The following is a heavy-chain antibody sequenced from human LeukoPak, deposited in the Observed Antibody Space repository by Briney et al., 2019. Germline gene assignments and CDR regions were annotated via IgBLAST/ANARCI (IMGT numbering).Heavy chain of an antibody. CDR1: GFTFSSYA. J-gene: IGHJ4*02. D-gene: IGHD3-22*01. V-gene: IGHV3-30-3*01. Sequence: GGSLRLSCAASGFTFSSYAMHWVRQAPGKGLEWVAVISCDGSNKYYADSVKGRFTISRDNSKNTLYLQMNSLRAEDTAVYYRARGGVLHYYDSSGYGIDYWGQGTLVTVSS. CDR2: ISCDGSNK. CDR3: ARGGVLHYYDSSGYGIDY.